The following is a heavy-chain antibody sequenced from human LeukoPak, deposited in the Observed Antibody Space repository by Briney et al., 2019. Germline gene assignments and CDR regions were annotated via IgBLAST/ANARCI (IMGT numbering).Heavy chain of an antibody. CDR3: ARDRNTGSSYENLFEY. CDR1: GFTFSSYW. Sequence: GGSLRLSCAASGFTFSSYWMHWVRQAPAKGLVWVSRINSDGSSTSYADSVKGRFTISRDNAKNTLYLQMNSLRAEDTSVYYCARDRNTGSSYENLFEYWGQGSLVTVSS. J-gene: IGHJ4*02. CDR2: INSDGSST. V-gene: IGHV3-74*01. D-gene: IGHD1-26*01.